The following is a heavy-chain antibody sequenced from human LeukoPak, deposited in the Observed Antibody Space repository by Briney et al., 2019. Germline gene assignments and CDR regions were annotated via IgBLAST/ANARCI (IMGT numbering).Heavy chain of an antibody. V-gene: IGHV4-59*01. CDR1: GGSISSYY. CDR3: ARVEARHGNGMDV. D-gene: IGHD6-6*01. Sequence: SETLSLTCTVSGGSISSYYWGWIRQPPGKGLEWIGYIYYSGSTNYNPSLKSRVTISVDTSKKQFSLKLSSVTAADTAVYYCARVEARHGNGMDVWGQGTTVTVSS. CDR2: IYYSGST. J-gene: IGHJ6*02.